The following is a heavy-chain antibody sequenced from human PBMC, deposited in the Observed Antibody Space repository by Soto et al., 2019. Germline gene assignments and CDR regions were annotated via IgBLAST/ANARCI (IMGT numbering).Heavy chain of an antibody. Sequence: GGSLRLSCAASGFTFSSYAMSWVRQAPGKGLEWVSAISGSGCSTYYADSVKGRFTISRDNSKNTLYLQRNSLRGEGTAVYSCAKAVGHSSHINNWFDPWGQGTLVTVSS. J-gene: IGHJ5*02. CDR1: GFTFSSYA. CDR3: AKAVGHSSHINNWFDP. V-gene: IGHV3-23*01. D-gene: IGHD6-13*01. CDR2: ISGSGCST.